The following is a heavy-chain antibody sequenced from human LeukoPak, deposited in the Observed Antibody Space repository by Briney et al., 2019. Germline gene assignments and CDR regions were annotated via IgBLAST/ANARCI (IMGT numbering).Heavy chain of an antibody. CDR3: ASPIHDYGVAEL. CDR2: LSSSGSAF. Sequence: PGGSLRLSCEDSGFTFRSYEMNWVRQAPGKGLEWIAYLSSSGSAFSYADSVKGRFTIARDNAKNSVYLQMNSLRVEDTAVYYCASPIHDYGVAELWGQGTLVTVSS. V-gene: IGHV3-48*03. D-gene: IGHD4/OR15-4a*01. CDR1: GFTFRSYE. J-gene: IGHJ4*02.